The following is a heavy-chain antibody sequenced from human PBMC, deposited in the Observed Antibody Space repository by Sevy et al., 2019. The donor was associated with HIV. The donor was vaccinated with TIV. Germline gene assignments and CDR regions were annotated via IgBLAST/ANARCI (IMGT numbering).Heavy chain of an antibody. V-gene: IGHV3-15*01. D-gene: IGHD2-15*01. CDR2: IRSKAGGGTT. J-gene: IGHJ4*02. CDR3: TTDHRRDGIVVVPFEY. Sequence: GGSLRLTCAASGFTFSNAWMSWVRQSPGKGLEWVGRIRSKAGGGTTDYAAIVKGKFTISRDDSRDILYLQLNSLETEDTAVYYCTTDHRRDGIVVVPFEYWGQGTLVTVSS. CDR1: GFTFSNAW.